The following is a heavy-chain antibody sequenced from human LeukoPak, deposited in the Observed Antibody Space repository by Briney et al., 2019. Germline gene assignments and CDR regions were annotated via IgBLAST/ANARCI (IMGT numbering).Heavy chain of an antibody. Sequence: SETLSLTCTVSGGSISSHYWGWIRQPPGKGLEWIGYIFYTGSTTYNPSLEGRLTISLDTSKNQFSLKLTSVTAADTALYFCARAGSGNYGYYSDYWGQGTLVTVSS. D-gene: IGHD1-26*01. CDR1: GGSISSHY. CDR2: IFYTGST. V-gene: IGHV4-59*11. CDR3: ARAGSGNYGYYSDY. J-gene: IGHJ4*02.